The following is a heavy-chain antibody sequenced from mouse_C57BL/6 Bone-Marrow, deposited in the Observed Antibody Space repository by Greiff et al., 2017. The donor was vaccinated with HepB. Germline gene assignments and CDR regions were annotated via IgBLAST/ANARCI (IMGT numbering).Heavy chain of an antibody. D-gene: IGHD1-1*01. J-gene: IGHJ1*03. V-gene: IGHV14-3*01. CDR1: GFNIKNTY. CDR3: AREIYYGSSPYWYFDV. CDR2: IDPANGNT. Sequence: EVKLQESVAELVRPGASVKLSCTASGFNIKNTYMHWVKQRPEQGLEWIGRIDPANGNTKYAPKFQGKATITADTSSNTAYLQLSSLTSEDTAIYYCAREIYYGSSPYWYFDVWGTGTTVTVSS.